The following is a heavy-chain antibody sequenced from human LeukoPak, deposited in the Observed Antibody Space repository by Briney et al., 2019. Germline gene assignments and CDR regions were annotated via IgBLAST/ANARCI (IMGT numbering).Heavy chain of an antibody. Sequence: GRSLRLSCAASGFTFSSYGTHWVRQAPGRGLERVAVIWYDGSNKYYADSVKGRFTISRDNSKNTLYLQMNSLRAEDTAVYYCAKDRHYYDSSGYYYWGQGTLVTVSS. V-gene: IGHV3-33*06. D-gene: IGHD3-22*01. CDR2: IWYDGSNK. J-gene: IGHJ4*02. CDR1: GFTFSSYG. CDR3: AKDRHYYDSSGYYY.